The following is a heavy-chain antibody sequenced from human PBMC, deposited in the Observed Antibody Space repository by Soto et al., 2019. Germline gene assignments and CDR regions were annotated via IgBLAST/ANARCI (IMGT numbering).Heavy chain of an antibody. CDR2: IYYSGST. CDR3: ARHPSDFWFDP. V-gene: IGHV4-39*01. D-gene: IGHD2-21*02. J-gene: IGHJ5*02. CDR1: GGSISSSSYF. Sequence: SETLSLTCPVAGGSISSSSYFWGWIRQPPGKGLEWIGSIYYSGSTYYNPSLKSRVTVSVDTSKNQFSLKLSSVTAADTAVYYCARHPSDFWFDPWGQGTLVTVSS.